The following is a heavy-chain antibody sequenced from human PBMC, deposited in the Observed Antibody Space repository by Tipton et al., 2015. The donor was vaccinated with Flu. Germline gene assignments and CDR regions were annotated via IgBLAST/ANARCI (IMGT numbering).Heavy chain of an antibody. CDR3: ARSHSNWPPFDY. J-gene: IGHJ4*02. CDR2: INTYSGNT. V-gene: IGHV1-18*01. D-gene: IGHD4-11*01. Sequence: QLVQPGADVKKPGASVKVSCKAFGYTFSNFVINWVRQAPGQGLEWMGWINTYSGNTYYAQRLQGRVTMTTDSSTTTAYMELRSLRPDDTAVYYCARSHSNWPPFDYWGQGTLVTVSS. CDR1: GYTFSNFV.